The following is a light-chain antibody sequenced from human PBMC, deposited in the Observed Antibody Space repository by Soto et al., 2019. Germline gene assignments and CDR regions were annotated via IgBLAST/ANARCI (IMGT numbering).Light chain of an antibody. CDR3: HQTAANPWT. V-gene: IGKV1-9*01. Sequence: DIQMTQSPSSLSASVGDRVTITCRASQGISNYLAWYQQKPGKAPKLLIYKASTLKSGVPSRFSGSGSGTEFTLTIGSLQPEDFATSYCHQTAANPWTFAQGTKVDIK. CDR2: KAS. CDR1: QGISNY. J-gene: IGKJ1*01.